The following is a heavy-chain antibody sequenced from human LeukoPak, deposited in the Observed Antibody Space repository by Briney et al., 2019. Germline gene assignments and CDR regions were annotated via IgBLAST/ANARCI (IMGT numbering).Heavy chain of an antibody. CDR3: ARAGYCSGGSCYLRYYYYYGMDV. CDR2: IYYSGST. Sequence: SETLSLTCTVSGGSISSYYWSWIRQPPGKGLEWIGYIYYSGSTNYNPSLKSRVTISVDTSKNQFSLKLSSVTAADTAVYYCARAGYCSGGSCYLRYYYYYGMDVWGQGTTVTASS. D-gene: IGHD2-15*01. V-gene: IGHV4-59*01. CDR1: GGSISSYY. J-gene: IGHJ6*02.